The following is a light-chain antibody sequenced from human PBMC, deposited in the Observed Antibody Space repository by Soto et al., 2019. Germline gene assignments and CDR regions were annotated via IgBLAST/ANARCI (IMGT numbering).Light chain of an antibody. Sequence: SYELTQPPSVSVAPGQTARITCGGNNIGSKTVHWYQQKPGQAPVLVVYDDSDRPSGIPERFSGSNSGNTATLTIIRVEAGDEADYYCQVWGTSGVHYVFGTGTKVTVL. CDR2: DDS. CDR1: NIGSKT. J-gene: IGLJ1*01. V-gene: IGLV3-21*02. CDR3: QVWGTSGVHYV.